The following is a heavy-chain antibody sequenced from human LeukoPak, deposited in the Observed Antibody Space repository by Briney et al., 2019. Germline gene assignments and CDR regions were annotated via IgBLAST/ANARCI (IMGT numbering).Heavy chain of an antibody. Sequence: GGSLRLSCAGSGFSFSSPSMNWVRQAPGKGLEWVSYISRSASTKYYADSVKGRFTISRDNAKNSLYLQMNSLTDEDTAVYYCARDTGYGGQMGHFDYWGQGTLVTVSS. CDR3: ARDTGYGGQMGHFDY. V-gene: IGHV3-48*02. D-gene: IGHD4-23*01. CDR1: GFSFSSPS. CDR2: ISRSASTK. J-gene: IGHJ4*02.